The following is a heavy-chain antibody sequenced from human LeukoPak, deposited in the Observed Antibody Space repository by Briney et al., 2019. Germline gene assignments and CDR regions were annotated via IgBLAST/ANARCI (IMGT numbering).Heavy chain of an antibody. CDR2: ISSSSTYI. J-gene: IGHJ4*02. V-gene: IGHV3-21*04. CDR3: ATRSGTYYY. CDR1: GFTFSTYS. Sequence: GGSLRLSCAASGFTFSTYSMSWVRQAPGKGLEWVSSISSSSTYIYYADSVKGRFTISRDSSKNTLYLQVNSLRAEDTAVYYCATRSGTYYYWGQGTLVTVSS. D-gene: IGHD1-26*01.